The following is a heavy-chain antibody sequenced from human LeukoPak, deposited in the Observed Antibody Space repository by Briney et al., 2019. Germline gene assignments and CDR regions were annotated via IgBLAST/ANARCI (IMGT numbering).Heavy chain of an antibody. J-gene: IGHJ4*02. Sequence: GESPKISCKGSGYSFTSYWIGWVRQMPGKGLEWMGIIYPGDSDTRYSPSFQGQATISADKSISTAYLQWSSLKASDTAMYYCARHGGDFWSGKGIDYWGQGTLVTVSS. CDR1: GYSFTSYW. D-gene: IGHD3-3*01. CDR2: IYPGDSDT. CDR3: ARHGGDFWSGKGIDY. V-gene: IGHV5-51*01.